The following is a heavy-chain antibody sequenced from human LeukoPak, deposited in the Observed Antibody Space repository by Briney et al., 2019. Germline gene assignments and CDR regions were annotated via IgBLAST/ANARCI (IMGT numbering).Heavy chain of an antibody. V-gene: IGHV3-74*01. CDR2: INTDGSRT. CDR1: GFTFSNYW. Sequence: GGSLRLSCAASGFTFSNYWMSWVRQAPGKGLVWVSRINTDGSRTNYADSVKGRFTISRDNAKNTLYLEMNSLRAEDTAVYYCARYFCSGGTCYLRHFDYWGQGTLVTVSS. J-gene: IGHJ4*02. D-gene: IGHD2-15*01. CDR3: ARYFCSGGTCYLRHFDY.